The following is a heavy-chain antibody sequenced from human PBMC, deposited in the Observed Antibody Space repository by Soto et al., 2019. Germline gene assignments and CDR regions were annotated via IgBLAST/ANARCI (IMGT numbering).Heavy chain of an antibody. V-gene: IGHV3-9*01. J-gene: IGHJ4*02. Sequence: EVQLVESGGGLVQPGRSLRLSCAASGFTFENYAMHWVRQAPGKGLAWVSGISWHGGNIGYAYSVRGRFTISRDIAKNSLYLQMNSLRPEDTGLYYCAKDKLYSNYEHYFDYWGQGTLVTVSS. CDR3: AKDKLYSNYEHYFDY. CDR2: ISWHGGNI. D-gene: IGHD4-4*01. CDR1: GFTFENYA.